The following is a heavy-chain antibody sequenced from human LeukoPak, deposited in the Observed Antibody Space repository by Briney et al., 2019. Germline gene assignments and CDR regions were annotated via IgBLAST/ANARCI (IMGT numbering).Heavy chain of an antibody. CDR2: IYSSGST. CDR1: GGSISSYY. V-gene: IGHV4-4*07. Sequence: SETLPLTCTVSGGSISSYYWSWIRQPAGKGLEWIGRIYSSGSTNYNPSLKSRVTMSVDTSKKHLSLKVSSVTAADTAVYYCAREDSAGSPTAWGQGTLVTVSS. CDR3: AREDSAGSPTA. D-gene: IGHD1-26*01. J-gene: IGHJ5*02.